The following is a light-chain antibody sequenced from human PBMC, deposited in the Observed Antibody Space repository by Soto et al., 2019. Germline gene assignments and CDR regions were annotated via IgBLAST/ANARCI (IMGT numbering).Light chain of an antibody. Sequence: DVQMTQSPSSVSASVGDRVTITCRASQGVLTWLAWYQQKPGKAPKLLIYAASTLQSGVPSRFSASGSGTDFTLTINNLQPEDFATYYCQQSHKFPLTFGGGTKVEIK. CDR2: AAS. CDR1: QGVLTW. J-gene: IGKJ4*01. CDR3: QQSHKFPLT. V-gene: IGKV1D-12*01.